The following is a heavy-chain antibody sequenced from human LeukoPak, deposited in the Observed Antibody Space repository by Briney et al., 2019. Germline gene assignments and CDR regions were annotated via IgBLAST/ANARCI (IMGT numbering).Heavy chain of an antibody. J-gene: IGHJ1*01. Sequence: GGSLRLSCAASGCTFGSYGMSWVRQAPGKGLEWVSFITPNADRTSYADSVEGRFTISRGNPRNTLYMQMNGLRDEGTALYYCAVMHGYYDGSGYWVQWGQGTLVTVSS. CDR2: ITPNADRT. CDR3: AVMHGYYDGSGYWVQ. CDR1: GCTFGSYG. V-gene: IGHV3-23*01. D-gene: IGHD3-22*01.